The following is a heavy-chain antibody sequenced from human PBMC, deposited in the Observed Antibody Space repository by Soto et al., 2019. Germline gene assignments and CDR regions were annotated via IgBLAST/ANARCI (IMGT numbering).Heavy chain of an antibody. J-gene: IGHJ4*02. CDR1: GGSISSGGYS. D-gene: IGHD2-15*01. CDR3: PRTYCSGGSCYSYPPAFDY. CDR2: IYHSGST. V-gene: IGHV4-30-2*01. Sequence: SETLSLTCAVSGGSISSGGYSWCWIRQPPGKGLEWIGYIYHSGSTYYNPSLKSRVTISVDRSKNQFSLKLSSVTAADTAVYYCPRTYCSGGSCYSYPPAFDYWGQGTLVTVSS.